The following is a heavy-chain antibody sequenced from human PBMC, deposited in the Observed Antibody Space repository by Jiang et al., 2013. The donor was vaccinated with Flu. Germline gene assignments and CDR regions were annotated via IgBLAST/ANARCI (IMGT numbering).Heavy chain of an antibody. CDR1: GFTFSSYA. D-gene: IGHD7-27*01. V-gene: IGHV3-30-3*01. CDR3: ARDTTNNWGSSFFDY. Sequence: VQLVESGGGVVQPGRSLRLSCAASGFTFSSYAMHWVRQAPGKGLEWVAVISYDGSNKYYADSVKGRFTISRDNSKNTLYLQMNSLRAEDTAVYYCARDTTNNWGSSFFDYWGQGTLVTVSS. CDR2: ISYDGSNK. J-gene: IGHJ4*02.